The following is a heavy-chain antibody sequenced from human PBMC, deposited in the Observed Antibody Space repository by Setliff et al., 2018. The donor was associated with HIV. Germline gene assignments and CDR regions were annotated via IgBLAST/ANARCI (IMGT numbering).Heavy chain of an antibody. Sequence: SVKVSCKASGGTFRSHEISWVRQAPGQGLEWMGGIVPILNTGNYAQKFQGRVTITADESTSTVYMEVSGLRFEDTAVYFCAKDGPTVIEGSYMDVWGKGTTVTVSS. J-gene: IGHJ6*03. CDR1: GGTFRSHE. CDR2: IVPILNTG. V-gene: IGHV1-69*13. CDR3: AKDGPTVIEGSYMDV. D-gene: IGHD4-4*01.